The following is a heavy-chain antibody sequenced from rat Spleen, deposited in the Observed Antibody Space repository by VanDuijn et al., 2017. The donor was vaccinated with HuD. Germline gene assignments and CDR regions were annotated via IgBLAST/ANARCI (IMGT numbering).Heavy chain of an antibody. CDR3: AREGMDA. J-gene: IGHJ4*01. CDR2: ISSSGDST. CDR1: GFTFSDYG. D-gene: IGHD1-11*01. Sequence: EVQLVESGGGLVQPGRSLKLSCAASGFTFSDYGMAWVRQAPTKGLEWVATISSSGDSTDCRDAVKGRFTISRDNAKSTLSLQMDSLRAEDTATYYCAREGMDAWGQGASVTVSS. V-gene: IGHV5-29*01.